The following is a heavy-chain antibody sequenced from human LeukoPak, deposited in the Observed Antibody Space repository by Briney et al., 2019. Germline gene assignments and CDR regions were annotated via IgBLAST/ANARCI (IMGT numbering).Heavy chain of an antibody. V-gene: IGHV4-39*07. CDR1: GGSISSSSYY. Sequence: SETLSLTCTVSGGSISSSSYYWGWIRQPPGKGLEWIGEINHSGSTNYNPSLKSRVTISVDTSKNQFSLKLSSVTAADTAVYYCARGRWNIRDIVVVPASNHKWFDPWGQGTLVTVSS. D-gene: IGHD2-2*01. CDR2: INHSGST. J-gene: IGHJ5*02. CDR3: ARGRWNIRDIVVVPASNHKWFDP.